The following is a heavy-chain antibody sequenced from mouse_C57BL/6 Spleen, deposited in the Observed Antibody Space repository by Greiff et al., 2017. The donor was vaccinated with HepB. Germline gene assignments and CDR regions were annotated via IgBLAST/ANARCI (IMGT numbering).Heavy chain of an antibody. CDR1: GFNIKDDY. J-gene: IGHJ2*01. Sequence: VQLQQSGAELVRPGASVKLSCTASGFNIKDDYMHWVKQRPEQGLEWIGWIDPENGDTECASKFQGKATITADTSSNTAYLQLSSLTSEDTAVYYCTTIYDGYYDYFDYWGQGTTLTVSS. CDR3: TTIYDGYYDYFDY. D-gene: IGHD2-3*01. CDR2: IDPENGDT. V-gene: IGHV14-4*01.